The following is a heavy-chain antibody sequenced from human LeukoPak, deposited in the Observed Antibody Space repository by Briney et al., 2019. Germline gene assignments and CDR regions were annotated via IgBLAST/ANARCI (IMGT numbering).Heavy chain of an antibody. V-gene: IGHV1-18*01. CDR3: ARGFGVSGYDLVDAFDI. CDR1: GYTFTSYG. D-gene: IGHD5-12*01. CDR2: ISAYNGNT. Sequence: ASVKVSCKASGYTFTSYGISWVRQAPGQGLEWMGWISAYNGNTNYAKKLQGRVTMTTDTSTSTAYMELRSLRSGDTAVYYCARGFGVSGYDLVDAFDIWGQGTMVTVSS. J-gene: IGHJ3*02.